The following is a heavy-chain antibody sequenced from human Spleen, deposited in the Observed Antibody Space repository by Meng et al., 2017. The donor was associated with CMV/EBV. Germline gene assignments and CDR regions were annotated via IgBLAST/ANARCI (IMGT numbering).Heavy chain of an antibody. D-gene: IGHD3-10*01. CDR2: INQDGSEK. CDR1: GFSFNHHR. CDR3: AKDMVSRGWFDP. V-gene: IGHV3-7*01. J-gene: IGHJ5*02. Sequence: GESLKISCTPSGFSFNHHRMSWVRQAPGKGLEWVVNINQDGSEKNYVDSVKGRFTISRDNANNILYLQMNSLRPEDTAVYYCAKDMVSRGWFDPWGQGTLVTVSS.